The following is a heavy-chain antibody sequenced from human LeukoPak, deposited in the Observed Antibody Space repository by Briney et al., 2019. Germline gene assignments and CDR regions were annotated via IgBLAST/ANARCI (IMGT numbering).Heavy chain of an antibody. D-gene: IGHD2-15*01. CDR1: GVTFSSFA. CDR3: AAQPCSVGRCYLDY. V-gene: IGHV3-30*04. Sequence: GGSLRLSCAASGVTFSSFAMHWVRQAPGKGLEWVAVISYHGRDTYYADSVKGRFTISRDNSKNTLYLQLNSLGAEDTAVYYCAAQPCSVGRCYLDYWGQEPWSPSPQ. J-gene: IGHJ4*01. CDR2: ISYHGRDT.